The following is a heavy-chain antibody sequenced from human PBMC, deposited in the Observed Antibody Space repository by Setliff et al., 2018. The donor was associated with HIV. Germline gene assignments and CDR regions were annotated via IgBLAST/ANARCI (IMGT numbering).Heavy chain of an antibody. J-gene: IGHJ5*02. V-gene: IGHV4-34*01. CDR3: ARVKSIKTTLVRLWPRFDL. CDR1: TESLTRYD. Sequence: NPSETLSLTCAVYTESLTRYDWAWIRQSPEKGLEWIGEIDDSGSIIYNTSLQSRVTMSVDTSKNQFSLKVRSLTAADTGLYYCARVKSIKTTLVRLWPRFDLWGQGTQVTVS. D-gene: IGHD3-10*01. CDR2: IDDSGSI.